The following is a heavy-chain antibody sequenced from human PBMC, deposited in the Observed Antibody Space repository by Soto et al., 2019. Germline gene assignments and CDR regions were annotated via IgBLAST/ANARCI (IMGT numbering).Heavy chain of an antibody. V-gene: IGHV3-53*01. CDR1: GFTVSNNY. D-gene: IGHD6-13*01. Sequence: GGSLRLSCEASGFTVSNNYMRWVRQAPGKGLEWVSLIYSGGNTHYADSVKGRFTISRDNSKNTLFLQMNSLRVEDTAVYYCARDPPVIAVSGAGGWGHGTLVTVSS. J-gene: IGHJ4*01. CDR2: IYSGGNT. CDR3: ARDPPVIAVSGAGG.